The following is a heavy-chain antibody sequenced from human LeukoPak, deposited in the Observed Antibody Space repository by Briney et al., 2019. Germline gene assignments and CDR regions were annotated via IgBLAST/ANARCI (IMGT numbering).Heavy chain of an antibody. Sequence: SETLSLTCTVSGGSISSGGYYWSWIRQPPGKGLEWIGYIYHSGSTYYNPSLKSRVTISVDRSKNQFSLKLSSVTAADTAVYYCARAHKYSSSSRWFDPWGQGTLVTVSS. CDR3: ARAHKYSSSSRWFDP. D-gene: IGHD6-6*01. V-gene: IGHV4-30-2*01. CDR1: GGSISSGGYY. CDR2: IYHSGST. J-gene: IGHJ5*02.